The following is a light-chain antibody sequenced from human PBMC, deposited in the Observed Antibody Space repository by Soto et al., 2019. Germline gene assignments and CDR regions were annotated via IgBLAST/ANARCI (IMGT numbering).Light chain of an antibody. Sequence: SVLTQPASVSGSPGQSITISCTGNSSDVGGYNYVSWYQQQPGKAPKFMMYDVTNRPSGVSNRFSGSKSGNTASLTISVLQAEDEADYYCCSYTTSNTRQIVFGTGTKVTVL. CDR3: CSYTTSNTRQIV. V-gene: IGLV2-14*01. J-gene: IGLJ1*01. CDR1: SSDVGGYNY. CDR2: DVT.